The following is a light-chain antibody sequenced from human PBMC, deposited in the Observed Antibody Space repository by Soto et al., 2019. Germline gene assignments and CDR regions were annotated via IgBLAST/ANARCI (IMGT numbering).Light chain of an antibody. Sequence: EIVLTQSPATLSLSPGERVTLSCRASQTVSTYLAWYQQKPGQAPRLLIYDASDRATGIPARFSGSGSGTDFTLTISSLEPEAFAVYYCQQRTNWLTFGPGTKVDIK. CDR1: QTVSTY. J-gene: IGKJ3*01. CDR2: DAS. CDR3: QQRTNWLT. V-gene: IGKV3-11*01.